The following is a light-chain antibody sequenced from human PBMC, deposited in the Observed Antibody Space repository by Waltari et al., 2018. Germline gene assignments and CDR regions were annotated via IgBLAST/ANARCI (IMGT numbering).Light chain of an antibody. CDR1: QSLLSTNGFNY. CDR3: MQALQSPFT. V-gene: IGKV2-28*01. CDR2: LGS. J-gene: IGKJ3*01. Sequence: DIVMTPSPLSLPVTPGEPASISCRSRQSLLSTNGFNYLDWYLQKPGQSPQLLIHLGSSRASGVPARFSGSGSGTEFTLKISRVEAEDVGVYYCMQALQSPFTFGPGTTVDIK.